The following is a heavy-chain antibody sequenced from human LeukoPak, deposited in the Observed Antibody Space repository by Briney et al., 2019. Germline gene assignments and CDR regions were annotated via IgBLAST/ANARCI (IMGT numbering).Heavy chain of an antibody. CDR3: ARLITGTTTAFDI. J-gene: IGHJ3*02. CDR1: GGSTSGYY. Sequence: TSETLSLTCSVSGGSTSGYYWTWIRQPAGKGLEWIGRVYTSGSTHYNPSLKTRLTMSVDTSKNQFSLKLSSVTAADTAVYYCARLITGTTTAFDIWGQGTMVTVSP. D-gene: IGHD1-7*01. V-gene: IGHV4-4*07. CDR2: VYTSGST.